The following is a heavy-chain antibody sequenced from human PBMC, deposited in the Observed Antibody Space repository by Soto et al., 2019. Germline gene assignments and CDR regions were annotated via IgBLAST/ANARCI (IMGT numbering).Heavy chain of an antibody. CDR3: ARGLYDSSGYYFGLHVY. Sequence: SVKVSCKASGGTFSSYAISWVRQAPGQGLEWRGGIIPIFGTANYAQKFQGRVTITADKSTSTAYMELSSLRSEDTAVYYCARGLYDSSGYYFGLHVYWGQGTLVTVSS. CDR1: GGTFSSYA. CDR2: IIPIFGTA. V-gene: IGHV1-69*06. D-gene: IGHD3-22*01. J-gene: IGHJ4*02.